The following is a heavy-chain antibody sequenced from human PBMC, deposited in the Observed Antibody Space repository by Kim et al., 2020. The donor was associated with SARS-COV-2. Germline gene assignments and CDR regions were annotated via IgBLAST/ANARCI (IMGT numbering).Heavy chain of an antibody. J-gene: IGHJ4*02. CDR1: GYTFTMFG. Sequence: ASVKVSCKASGYTFTMFGIHWVRQAPGQSLERMGYIDPGKGLTKYSQKFQGRVTIIRDTSANTAYMDLSSLTSEDTAIYYCARGSGSWYYPFWGQGTLVTVSS. CDR2: IDPGKGLT. V-gene: IGHV1-3*01. CDR3: ARGSGSWYYPF. D-gene: IGHD3-10*01.